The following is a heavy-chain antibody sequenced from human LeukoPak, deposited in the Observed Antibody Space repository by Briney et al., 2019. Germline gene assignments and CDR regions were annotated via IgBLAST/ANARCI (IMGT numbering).Heavy chain of an antibody. J-gene: IGHJ4*02. V-gene: IGHV3-21*01. Sequence: AGGSLRLSCAASGFTFSSYSMNWVRQAPGEGLEWVSSISSSSSYIYYADSVKGRFTISRDNAKNSLYLQMNSLRAEDTAVYYCARRRGGVSTIGYWGQGTLVTVSS. CDR3: ARRRGGVSTIGY. CDR2: ISSSSSYI. CDR1: GFTFSSYS. D-gene: IGHD3-16*01.